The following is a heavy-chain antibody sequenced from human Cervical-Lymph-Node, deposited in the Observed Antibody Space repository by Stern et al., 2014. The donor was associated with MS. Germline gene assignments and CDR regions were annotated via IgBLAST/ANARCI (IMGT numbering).Heavy chain of an antibody. V-gene: IGHV7-4-1*02. CDR2: ININTGNP. Sequence: QVQLVQSGSELKKPGASVKVSCKASGYSFTSYAINWVRQAPGQGLEWMGWININTGNPTYAQGFTGRFVFSLDTSVSTAYLQISSLKAEDTAVYYCAREGVTMVREVDYGMDVWGQGTPVTVSS. CDR3: AREGVTMVREVDYGMDV. J-gene: IGHJ6*02. CDR1: GYSFTSYA. D-gene: IGHD3-10*01.